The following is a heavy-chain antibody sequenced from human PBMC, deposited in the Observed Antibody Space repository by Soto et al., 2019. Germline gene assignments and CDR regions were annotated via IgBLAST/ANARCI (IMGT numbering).Heavy chain of an antibody. V-gene: IGHV4-59*01. CDR1: GGSISGYY. CDR3: AEGGGRFDF. Sequence: QVQLQESGPGLVKPSETLSLTCSVSGGSISGYYWSWIRQPPGKGQEWIGYISYSGDTHYNPSLKSRVTISVDTSKNQFSLRLSSVTDVDTAVYYCAEGGGRFDFWGQGTLVTVSS. D-gene: IGHD3-16*01. J-gene: IGHJ4*02. CDR2: ISYSGDT.